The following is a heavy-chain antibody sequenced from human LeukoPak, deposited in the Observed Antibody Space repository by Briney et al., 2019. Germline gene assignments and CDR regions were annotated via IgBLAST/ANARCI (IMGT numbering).Heavy chain of an antibody. V-gene: IGHV4-59*01. Sequence: PSETLSLTCTVSGGSIISYYWSWIRQPPGKGLEWIGYIYYSGNTNYNPSLKSRVTISADTSKNQSSLKLTSVTAADTAVYFCARGGYYGSGNDFRFDPWGQGTLVTVSS. CDR2: IYYSGNT. D-gene: IGHD3-10*01. J-gene: IGHJ5*02. CDR3: ARGGYYGSGNDFRFDP. CDR1: GGSIISYY.